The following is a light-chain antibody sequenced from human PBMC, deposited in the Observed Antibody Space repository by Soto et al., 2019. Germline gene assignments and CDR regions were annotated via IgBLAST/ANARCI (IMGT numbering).Light chain of an antibody. CDR3: QQRSDCPSA. V-gene: IGKV3-11*01. CDR2: DAS. J-gene: IGKJ4*01. Sequence: IVLTQSPDTLSLSPGETATLSCRASQSISDYLAWYQQKPGQAPRLLIYDASNRATGIPGRFSGSGSGTDFSLTISSLEAEDFAIYYCQQRSDCPSAFGGGTRVEIK. CDR1: QSISDY.